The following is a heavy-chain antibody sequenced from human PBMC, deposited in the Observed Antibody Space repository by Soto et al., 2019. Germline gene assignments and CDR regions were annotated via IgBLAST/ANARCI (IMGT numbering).Heavy chain of an antibody. CDR3: ARVDSSMFEGGEWFDR. D-gene: IGHD3-10*02. V-gene: IGHV1-69*12. CDR1: GGTFNRQA. Sequence: QVVQSGAEVKKPGSSVKVSCKASGGTFNRQAFSWVRQAPGQGLEWMGGFIPIFGTTDYSQKFQGRVTITADEATSTAFMELSSLTSDDTAVYYCARVDSSMFEGGEWFDRWGQGTLVTVSS. CDR2: FIPIFGTT. J-gene: IGHJ5*02.